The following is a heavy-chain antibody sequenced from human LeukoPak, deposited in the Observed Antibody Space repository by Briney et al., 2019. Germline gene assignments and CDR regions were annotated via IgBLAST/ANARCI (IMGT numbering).Heavy chain of an antibody. D-gene: IGHD3-22*01. CDR3: ARASGYYPKKVYFDY. Sequence: PGGSLRLSCAASGFTFSDYYMAYIRQAPGKGLEWVSYISYTSSTVYYADSVKGRFTISRDNAKNSLYLQMYSLRAEDTAVYYCARASGYYPKKVYFDYWGHGTLVTVSS. CDR1: GFTFSDYY. CDR2: ISYTSSTV. V-gene: IGHV3-11*01. J-gene: IGHJ4*01.